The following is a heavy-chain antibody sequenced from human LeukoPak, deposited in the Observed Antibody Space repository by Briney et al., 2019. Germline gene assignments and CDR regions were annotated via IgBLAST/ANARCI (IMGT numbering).Heavy chain of an antibody. CDR2: IWYDGSNK. J-gene: IGHJ4*02. Sequence: GGSLRLSCAASGFTFSNFGIHWVRQAPGKGLEWVAVIWYDGSNKYYADSVKGRFTISRDNSKNTLYLQMNSLRTEDTAVYYCAGDWVTNYFDYWGQGTLVTVSS. D-gene: IGHD4-23*01. CDR1: GFTFSNFG. CDR3: AGDWVTNYFDY. V-gene: IGHV3-33*01.